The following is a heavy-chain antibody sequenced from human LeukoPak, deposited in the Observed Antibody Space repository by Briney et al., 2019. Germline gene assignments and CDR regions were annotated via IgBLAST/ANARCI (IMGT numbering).Heavy chain of an antibody. Sequence: PSETLSLTCTVSGGSIRSYYWSWIRQPPGKGLEWIGYVFHTGDTNYNPSLKSRGTISADTSKNQFSLKISSVTAADTAVYYCARRDSSGWYYFDYWGQGTLVTVSS. J-gene: IGHJ4*02. CDR1: GGSIRSYY. CDR2: VFHTGDT. CDR3: ARRDSSGWYYFDY. D-gene: IGHD6-19*01. V-gene: IGHV4-59*08.